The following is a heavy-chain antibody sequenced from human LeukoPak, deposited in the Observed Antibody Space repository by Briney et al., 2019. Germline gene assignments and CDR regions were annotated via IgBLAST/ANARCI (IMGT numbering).Heavy chain of an antibody. Sequence: ASVPESRKASGYTFTGYYMHWVRQAPGQGLEWMGWINPNSGGTNYAQKFQGRVTMTRDTSISTAYMELSRLRSDDTAVYYCARDSALTRYCSSTSCSPFKPFDYWGQGTMVTVSS. J-gene: IGHJ4*03. CDR1: GYTFTGYY. CDR2: INPNSGGT. V-gene: IGHV1-2*02. D-gene: IGHD2-2*01. CDR3: ARDSALTRYCSSTSCSPFKPFDY.